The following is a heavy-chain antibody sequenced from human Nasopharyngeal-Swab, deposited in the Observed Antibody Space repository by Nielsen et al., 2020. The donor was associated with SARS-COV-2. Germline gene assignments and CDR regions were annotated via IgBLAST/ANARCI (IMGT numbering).Heavy chain of an antibody. V-gene: IGHV4-59*08. CDR1: SGSMSNFH. Sequence: SETLSLTCTVSSGSMSNFHWSWIRLSPGKGLEWIGYVYDSGSTKYNPSLNSRVTISVDTSKTQFSLKVRSVTAADTAVYFCARRLGLRAPFDYWGQGTLVTVSS. CDR2: VYDSGST. D-gene: IGHD5/OR15-5a*01. CDR3: ARRLGLRAPFDY. J-gene: IGHJ4*02.